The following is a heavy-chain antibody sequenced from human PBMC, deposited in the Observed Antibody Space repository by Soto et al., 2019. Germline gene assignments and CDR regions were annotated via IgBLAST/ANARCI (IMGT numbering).Heavy chain of an antibody. D-gene: IGHD6-6*01. J-gene: IGHJ4*02. Sequence: ASVMVSCKSSGCTFSSYAISWVGQAAGQGLEWMGGIIPIIDTATYAQKFEARVTITADESTTTDYMELSSLRSEDTAVYYCAGAWDVNSSSLHEYYFEYWGQGTLVNVSS. V-gene: IGHV1-69*13. CDR2: IIPIIDTA. CDR3: AGAWDVNSSSLHEYYFEY. CDR1: GCTFSSYA.